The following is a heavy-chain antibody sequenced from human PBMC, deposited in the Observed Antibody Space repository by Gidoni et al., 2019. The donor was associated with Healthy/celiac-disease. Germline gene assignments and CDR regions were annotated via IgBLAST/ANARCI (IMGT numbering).Heavy chain of an antibody. V-gene: IGHV4-39*01. CDR1: GGSISSSSYY. CDR2: IYYSGST. J-gene: IGHJ6*03. D-gene: IGHD3-16*01. CDR3: ARQDWGLRVYYYYMDV. Sequence: LVKPSETLSLTCTVSGGSISSSSYYWGWIRQPPGKGLEWIGSIYYSGSTYYNPSLKSRVTISVDTSKNQFSLKLSSVTAADTAVYYCARQDWGLRVYYYYMDVWGKGTTVTVSS.